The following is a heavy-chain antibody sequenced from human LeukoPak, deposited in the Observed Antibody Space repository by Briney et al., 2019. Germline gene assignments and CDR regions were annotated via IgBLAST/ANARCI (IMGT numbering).Heavy chain of an antibody. CDR3: AKGLPGAGQRGYFDY. J-gene: IGHJ4*02. V-gene: IGHV3-66*02. D-gene: IGHD3-10*01. CDR2: TYSGGST. CDR1: GSTVSSNY. Sequence: GGSLRLSCAASGSTVSSNYMNWVRQAPGKGLEWVSVTYSGGSTYYADSVKGRFTISRDNSKSTLYLQMNSLRAEDTAVYYCAKGLPGAGQRGYFDYWGQGTLVTVSS.